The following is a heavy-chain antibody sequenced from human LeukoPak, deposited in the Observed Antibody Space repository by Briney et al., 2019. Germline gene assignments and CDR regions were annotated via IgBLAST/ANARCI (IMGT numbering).Heavy chain of an antibody. Sequence: GGSLRLFCAASEFTFSSYWMSWVRQAPGKGLEWVAVISYDGSNKYYADSVKGRFTISRDNSKNTLYLQMNSLRAEDAAVYYCARDKYYDFWSGYYRGPFDYWGQGTLVTVSS. J-gene: IGHJ4*02. CDR2: ISYDGSNK. V-gene: IGHV3-30*03. D-gene: IGHD3-3*01. CDR3: ARDKYYDFWSGYYRGPFDY. CDR1: EFTFSSYW.